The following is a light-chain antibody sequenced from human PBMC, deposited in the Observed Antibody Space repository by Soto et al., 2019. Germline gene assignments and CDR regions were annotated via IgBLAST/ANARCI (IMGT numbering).Light chain of an antibody. J-gene: IGKJ2*01. CDR3: QRSNILPYT. Sequence: EIVMTQSPATLSVSPGERATLFCRASQNVGSNLAWYQQKPGQAPRLLIHGASTRATGVPARFIGSGSGTEFTLTISSLQSEYFAIWYSQRSNILPYT. V-gene: IGKV3-15*01. CDR2: GAS. CDR1: QNVGSN.